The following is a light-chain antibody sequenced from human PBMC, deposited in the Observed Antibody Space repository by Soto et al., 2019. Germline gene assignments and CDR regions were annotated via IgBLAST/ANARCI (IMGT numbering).Light chain of an antibody. Sequence: EVVLTQSPGTLSLSPGERATLSCRASQSVSHSFLAWYQQKPGQAPRLLISGASSRATGIPDRFSGSGSGTDFTLTITRLEPEDFAVYYCQQYGNSPSTFGQGTKLEIK. CDR2: GAS. CDR3: QQYGNSPST. J-gene: IGKJ2*02. CDR1: QSVSHSF. V-gene: IGKV3-20*01.